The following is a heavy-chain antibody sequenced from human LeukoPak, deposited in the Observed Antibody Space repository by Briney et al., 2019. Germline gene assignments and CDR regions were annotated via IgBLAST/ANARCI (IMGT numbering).Heavy chain of an antibody. CDR2: INHSGST. V-gene: IGHV4-34*01. CDR3: ARHLLNSGSYEC. Sequence: SETLSLTCAVYGGSFSGYYWSWIRQPPGKGLEWIGEINHSGSTNYNPSLKSRVTISVDTSKNRFSLKLSSVTAADTAVYYCARHLLNSGSYECWGQGTLVTVSS. CDR1: GGSFSGYY. J-gene: IGHJ4*02. D-gene: IGHD1-26*01.